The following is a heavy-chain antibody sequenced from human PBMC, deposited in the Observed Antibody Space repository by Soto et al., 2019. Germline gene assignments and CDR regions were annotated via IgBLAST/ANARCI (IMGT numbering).Heavy chain of an antibody. D-gene: IGHD3-10*01. Sequence: PSETLSLTCTVSGGSISSSSYYWGWIRQPPGKGLEWIGSIYYSGSTYYNPSLKSRVTISVDTSKNQFSLKLSSVTAADTAVYYCARSLWFGANLGAADIWGQGTMVTVS. J-gene: IGHJ3*02. CDR1: GGSISSSSYY. V-gene: IGHV4-39*01. CDR3: ARSLWFGANLGAADI. CDR2: IYYSGST.